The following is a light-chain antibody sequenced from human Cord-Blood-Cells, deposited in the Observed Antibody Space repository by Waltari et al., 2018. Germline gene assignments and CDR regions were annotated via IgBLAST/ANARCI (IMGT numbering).Light chain of an antibody. Sequence: HSALTQPASVSRSPGQSITIPCTGTKRDVGGYNYVSWYQQHPGKAPKLMIYEVSNRPSGVSNRFSGSKSGNTASLTISGLQAEDEADYYCSSYTSSSTWVFGGGTKLTVL. CDR2: EVS. J-gene: IGLJ3*02. CDR1: KRDVGGYNY. CDR3: SSYTSSSTWV. V-gene: IGLV2-14*01.